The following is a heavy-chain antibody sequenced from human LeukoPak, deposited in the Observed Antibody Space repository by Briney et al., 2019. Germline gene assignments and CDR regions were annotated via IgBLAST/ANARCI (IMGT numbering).Heavy chain of an antibody. CDR1: GFTFSSYG. V-gene: IGHV3-48*04. CDR3: ARAGGSGSQKRRYMDV. CDR2: ISSSGSTI. J-gene: IGHJ6*03. D-gene: IGHD3-10*01. Sequence: PGGSLRLSCAASGFTFSSYGMHWVRQAPGKGLEWVSYISSSGSTIYYADSVKGRFTISRDNAKNSLYLQMNSLRAEDTAVYYCARAGGSGSQKRRYMDVWGKGTTVTISS.